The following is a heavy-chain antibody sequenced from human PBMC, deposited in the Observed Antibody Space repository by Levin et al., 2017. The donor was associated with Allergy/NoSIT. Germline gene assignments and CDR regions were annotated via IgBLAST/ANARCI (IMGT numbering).Heavy chain of an antibody. Sequence: PGGSLRLSCAASGFTFTTFWMTWARQAPGKGLEWVANIERDGSETRYVDSVKGRFTISRDNAKNSVYLQMNSLRVDDTAVYYCAREEGWGYHYGMDVWGQGTTVTVSS. CDR3: AREEGWGYHYGMDV. V-gene: IGHV3-7*01. CDR1: GFTFTTFW. J-gene: IGHJ6*02. CDR2: IERDGSET. D-gene: IGHD3-16*02.